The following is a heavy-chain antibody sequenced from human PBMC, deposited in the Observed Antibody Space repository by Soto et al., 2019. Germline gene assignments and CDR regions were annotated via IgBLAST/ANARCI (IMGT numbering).Heavy chain of an antibody. Sequence: EVQLLESGGGLVQPGGSLRLSCAASGFTFTSYGMSWVRQAPGKGLEWVSAISGSGGSTYYADSVKGRFTISRDNSKNTLYLQMNSLRAEATAVYYCARVNGYSSGWFDYWGQGTLVTGSS. D-gene: IGHD6-19*01. J-gene: IGHJ4*02. CDR3: ARVNGYSSGWFDY. V-gene: IGHV3-23*01. CDR1: GFTFTSYG. CDR2: ISGSGGST.